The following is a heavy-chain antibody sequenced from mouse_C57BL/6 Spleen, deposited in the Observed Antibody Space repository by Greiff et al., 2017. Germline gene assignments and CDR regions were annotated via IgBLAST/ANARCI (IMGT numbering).Heavy chain of an antibody. CDR2: INPSTGGT. D-gene: IGHD2-3*01. J-gene: IGHJ3*01. CDR1: GYSFTGYY. Sequence: VQLQQSGPELVKPGASVKISCKASGYSFTGYYMNWVKQSPEKSLEWIGEINPSTGGTTYNQKFKAKATLTVDKSSSTAYMQLKSLTSDDSAGYYCARAPRYDGYSSWLAYWGQGTLVTVSA. V-gene: IGHV1-42*01. CDR3: ARAPRYDGYSSWLAY.